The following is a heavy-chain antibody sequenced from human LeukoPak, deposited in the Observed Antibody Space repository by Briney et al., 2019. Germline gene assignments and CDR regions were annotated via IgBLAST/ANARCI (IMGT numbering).Heavy chain of an antibody. CDR1: GYTFTGYY. Sequence: ASVKVSCKASGYTFTGYYMHWVRQAPGQGLEWMGWINPNSGGTNYAQKFQGRVTITRNTSISTAYMELSSLRSEDTAMYYCARGVVKGGWYHLFDYWGQGTLVTVSS. J-gene: IGHJ4*02. CDR2: INPNSGGT. V-gene: IGHV1-2*02. CDR3: ARGVVKGGWYHLFDY. D-gene: IGHD6-19*01.